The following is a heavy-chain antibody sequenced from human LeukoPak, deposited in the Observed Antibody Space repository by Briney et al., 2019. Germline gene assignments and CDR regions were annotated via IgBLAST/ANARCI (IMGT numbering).Heavy chain of an antibody. Sequence: GASVKVSCKASGYTFTSYGISWVRRAPGQGLEWMGWISAYNGNTNYAQKLQGRVTMTTDTSTSTAYMELRSLRSEDTAVYYCARARCSGGSCYPAFDYWGQGTLVTVSS. CDR2: ISAYNGNT. V-gene: IGHV1-18*01. CDR3: ARARCSGGSCYPAFDY. CDR1: GYTFTSYG. J-gene: IGHJ4*02. D-gene: IGHD2-15*01.